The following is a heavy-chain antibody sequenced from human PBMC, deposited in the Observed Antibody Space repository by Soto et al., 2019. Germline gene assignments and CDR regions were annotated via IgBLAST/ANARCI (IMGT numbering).Heavy chain of an antibody. J-gene: IGHJ3*02. CDR2: IIPIFGTA. CDR3: ARLLYYYDSSAQPRAFDI. Sequence: GASVKVSCKASGVTFSSYAISWVRQAPGQGLEWMGGIIPIFGTANYAQKFQGRVTITADESTSTAYMELSSLRSEDTAVYYCARLLYYYDSSAQPRAFDIWGQGTMVTVSS. CDR1: GVTFSSYA. D-gene: IGHD3-22*01. V-gene: IGHV1-69*13.